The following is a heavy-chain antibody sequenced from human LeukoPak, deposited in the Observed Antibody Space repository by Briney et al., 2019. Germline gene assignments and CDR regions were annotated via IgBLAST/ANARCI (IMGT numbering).Heavy chain of an antibody. CDR1: GGSISGHY. D-gene: IGHD3-3*01. Sequence: SETLSLTCTVSGGSISGHYWSWIRQPPGKGLEWIGYIYYSGSTNYNPSLKSRVTISVDTSKNQFSLKLSSVTAADTAVYYCARGTSNYDFDYWGQGTLVTVSS. V-gene: IGHV4-59*08. J-gene: IGHJ4*02. CDR2: IYYSGST. CDR3: ARGTSNYDFDY.